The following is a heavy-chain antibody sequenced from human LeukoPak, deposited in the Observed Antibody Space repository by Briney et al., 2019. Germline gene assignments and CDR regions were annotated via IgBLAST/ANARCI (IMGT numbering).Heavy chain of an antibody. D-gene: IGHD3-22*01. CDR1: GGSISSGGNY. Sequence: SQTLVITCIVSGGSISSGGNYWSWFRQHPGKGLERIGYIYYSGNTQHNPSLKSRITISIDTSKSQFSLKLSSVTAADTAVYYCAREKTAYYYDSSGYSEGAFDIWGQGTMVTVSS. J-gene: IGHJ3*02. V-gene: IGHV4-31*03. CDR2: IYYSGNT. CDR3: AREKTAYYYDSSGYSEGAFDI.